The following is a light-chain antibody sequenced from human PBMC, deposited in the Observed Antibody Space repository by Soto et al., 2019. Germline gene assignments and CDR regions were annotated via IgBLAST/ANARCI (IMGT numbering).Light chain of an antibody. V-gene: IGKV1-5*01. J-gene: IGKJ1*01. CDR1: QSISRW. CDR3: QQYNTPWT. Sequence: DIQMTQSPSTLSASVGDRVTITCRASQSISRWLAWYQQKPGKAPNLLIYDASTLHSGVPSGFSGSGSGTEFTLTITNLQPDDFATYFCQQYNTPWTFGQGTNVEIK. CDR2: DAS.